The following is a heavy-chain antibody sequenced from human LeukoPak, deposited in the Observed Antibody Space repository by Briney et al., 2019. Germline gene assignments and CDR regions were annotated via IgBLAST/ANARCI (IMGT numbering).Heavy chain of an antibody. J-gene: IGHJ4*02. D-gene: IGHD6-13*01. Sequence: PGGSLRLSCAASGFTLTNAWMSWVRQAPGKGLEGVGRIDSNTDGGATVYEASVKGRFTISRDDSKNTLYLQMDSLKIEDTAVYFCVTDYSTTQPRYFFSYWGQGTLVTVSS. V-gene: IGHV3-15*04. CDR1: GFTLTNAW. CDR2: IDSNTDGGAT. CDR3: VTDYSTTQPRYFFSY.